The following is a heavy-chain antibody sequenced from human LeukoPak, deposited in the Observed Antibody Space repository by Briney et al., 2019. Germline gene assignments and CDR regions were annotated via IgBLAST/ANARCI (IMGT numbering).Heavy chain of an antibody. V-gene: IGHV1-46*01. Sequence: ASVKVSCKTSGYTFTRNYIHWVRQAPGQGLEWMGIINPSGGSTRYAQNFQGRLTMTRETSTNTIYMELSSLRSEDTAVYYCARDSNTSGRDPIYFFDYWGQGTLVTVSS. J-gene: IGHJ4*02. CDR1: GYTFTRNY. CDR2: INPSGGST. D-gene: IGHD6-19*01. CDR3: ARDSNTSGRDPIYFFDY.